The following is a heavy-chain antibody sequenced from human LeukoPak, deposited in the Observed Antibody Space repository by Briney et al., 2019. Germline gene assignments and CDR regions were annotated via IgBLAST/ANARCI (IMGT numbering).Heavy chain of an antibody. CDR3: ARDRLPPPGVYCFDP. CDR1: GFTFSTYA. Sequence: ERSLRLSCAASGFTFSTYAMHWVRRAPGKGLEWVAAISSDGNHKHFADSVRGRFTISRDNSKNTLFLQMNSLRPDDTAVYYCARDRLPPPGVYCFDPWGQGTLVTVSS. D-gene: IGHD5-12*01. CDR2: ISSDGNHK. V-gene: IGHV3-30-3*01. J-gene: IGHJ5*02.